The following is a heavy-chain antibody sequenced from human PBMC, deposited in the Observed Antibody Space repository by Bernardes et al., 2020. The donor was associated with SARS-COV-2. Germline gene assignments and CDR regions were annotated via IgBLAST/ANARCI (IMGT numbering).Heavy chain of an antibody. V-gene: IGHV3-53*04. CDR2: IYSDGST. J-gene: IGHJ5*02. D-gene: IGHD3-10*01. CDR3: ARFRGSGSLNWFDP. CDR1: GLSVNTNY. Sequence: GGSLRLSCATSGLSVNTNYMSWVRQAPGKGLEWVSVIYSDGSTYYADSVKGRFSISRHDSKNTVYLQMNTLRPEDTAVYYCARFRGSGSLNWFDPWGPGTLVTVSS.